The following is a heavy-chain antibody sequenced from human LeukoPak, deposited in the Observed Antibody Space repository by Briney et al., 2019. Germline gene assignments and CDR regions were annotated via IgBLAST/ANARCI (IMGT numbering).Heavy chain of an antibody. CDR3: ARNHYDSSGYDFDY. Sequence: SETLSLTCTVSGGSISDYYWNWIRQPPGKGLEWIGYVSYSGSTYYNPSLEGRGIMSVDTSKNQFSLRLSSVTAADTAVYFCARNHYDSSGYDFDYWGQGTLVTVSS. D-gene: IGHD3-22*01. J-gene: IGHJ4*02. V-gene: IGHV4-59*01. CDR2: VSYSGST. CDR1: GGSISDYY.